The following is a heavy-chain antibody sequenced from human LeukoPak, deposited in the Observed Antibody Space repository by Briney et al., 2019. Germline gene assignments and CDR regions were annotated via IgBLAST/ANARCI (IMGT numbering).Heavy chain of an antibody. V-gene: IGHV3-21*01. CDR1: GFTFSNAW. D-gene: IGHD2-15*01. Sequence: GGSLRLSCAASGFTFSNAWMSWVRQAPGKGLEWVSSITSSSNYIYYADSVKGRFTISRDNAKNSLYLQMNSLRAEDTAVYYCARVYCSGGSCYYEGLEYWGQGTLVTVSS. J-gene: IGHJ4*02. CDR3: ARVYCSGGSCYYEGLEY. CDR2: ITSSSNYI.